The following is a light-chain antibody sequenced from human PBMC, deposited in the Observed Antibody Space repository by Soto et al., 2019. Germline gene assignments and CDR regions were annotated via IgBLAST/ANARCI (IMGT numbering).Light chain of an antibody. J-gene: IGKJ4*01. Sequence: DIQLTQSPAFLSASVGDRVTISCRASQGISNYLAWYQQKPGKAPKLLIYDASTLQSGVPARFSGSGSGTEFTLTIISLQPEDFATYYCQHLNSYPLTFGGGTKVEIK. V-gene: IGKV1-9*01. CDR2: DAS. CDR1: QGISNY. CDR3: QHLNSYPLT.